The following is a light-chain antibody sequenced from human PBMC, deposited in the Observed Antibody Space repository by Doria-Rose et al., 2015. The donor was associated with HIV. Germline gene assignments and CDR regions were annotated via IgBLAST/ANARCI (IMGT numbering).Light chain of an antibody. Sequence: EIVLTQSPGTLPLSPGERATLSCRASQSFSSTYLAWYQQKPGQAPSLLIYDGSTGATGIPDRFSASGSGTDFTLTINRLEPADFALYYCHQYGTSWTFGQGTKVEI. CDR2: DGS. CDR3: HQYGTSWT. CDR1: QSFSSTY. V-gene: IGKV3-20*01. J-gene: IGKJ1*01.